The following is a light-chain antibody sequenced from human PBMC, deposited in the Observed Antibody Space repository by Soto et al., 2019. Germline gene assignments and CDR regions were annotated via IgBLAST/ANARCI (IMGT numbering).Light chain of an antibody. CDR2: AAS. Sequence: DIQMTQSPSSLSASVGDRVTINCRASQSISSYLNWYQQKPGKAPKLLIYAASSLQSRVPSRFSGSGSGTDFTLTISSLQPEDFATYYCQQSYSTPYTFGQGTNLEIK. CDR1: QSISSY. CDR3: QQSYSTPYT. J-gene: IGKJ2*01. V-gene: IGKV1-39*01.